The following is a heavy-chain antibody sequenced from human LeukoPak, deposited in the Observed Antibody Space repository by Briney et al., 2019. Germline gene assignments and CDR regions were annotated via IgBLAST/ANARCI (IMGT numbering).Heavy chain of an antibody. Sequence: AAVKVSCKASGYTFTSYGISLVRQAPGQGLEWMGGINPNSGGTNYAQKVQGRVTMTRDTSISTAYMELSRLRSDDTAVYYCAAGGYYMDVWGKGTTVTISS. CDR1: GYTFTSYG. CDR2: INPNSGGT. CDR3: AAGGYYMDV. V-gene: IGHV1-2*02. D-gene: IGHD3-16*01. J-gene: IGHJ6*03.